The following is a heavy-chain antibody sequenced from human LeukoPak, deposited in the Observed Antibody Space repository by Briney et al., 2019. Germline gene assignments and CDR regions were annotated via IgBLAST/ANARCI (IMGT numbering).Heavy chain of an antibody. CDR3: ASLGYCSGGSCYSRGDWFDP. CDR2: INAGNGNT. Sequence: GASVKVSCKASGYTFTSYAMHWVRQAPGQRLEWMGWINAGNGNTKYSQEFQGRVTITRDTSASTAYMELSSLRSEDMAVYYCASLGYCSGGSCYSRGDWFDPWGQGTLVTVSS. D-gene: IGHD2-15*01. J-gene: IGHJ5*02. V-gene: IGHV1-3*03. CDR1: GYTFTSYA.